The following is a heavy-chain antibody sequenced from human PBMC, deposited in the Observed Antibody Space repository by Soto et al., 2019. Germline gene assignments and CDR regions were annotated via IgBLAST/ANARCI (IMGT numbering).Heavy chain of an antibody. Sequence: GGSLRLSCAASGFTVSSNYMSWVRQAPGKGLEWVSVIYSGGSTYYADSVKGRFTISRDNAKNTLFLQMNSLRAEDAAIYYCVRGNYEKSIDYWGQGTRVTVSS. CDR2: IYSGGST. V-gene: IGHV3-53*01. J-gene: IGHJ4*02. CDR3: VRGNYEKSIDY. D-gene: IGHD3-16*01. CDR1: GFTVSSNY.